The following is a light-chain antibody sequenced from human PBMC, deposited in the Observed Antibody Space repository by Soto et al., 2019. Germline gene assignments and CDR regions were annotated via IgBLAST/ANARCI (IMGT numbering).Light chain of an antibody. CDR2: KAS. J-gene: IGKJ1*01. Sequence: DIQMTQSPSTLSASVGDRVTITCRASQSISTWLAWYQQKPGKAPKLLIYKASSLESGVPSRFSGSGSGTEFALTIARLQPEDFANYYCQQYDNFLWTFGRGTKVEIK. CDR3: QQYDNFLWT. CDR1: QSISTW. V-gene: IGKV1-5*03.